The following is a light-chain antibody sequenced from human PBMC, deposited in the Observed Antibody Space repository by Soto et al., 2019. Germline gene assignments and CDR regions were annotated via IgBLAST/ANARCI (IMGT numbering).Light chain of an antibody. CDR3: QQSYSTFPWT. Sequence: DIQMTQSPSSLSASVGDRVTITCRASQYISSYLNWYQQKAGKAPKLLIYAASSLQSGVPSRFRGSGSGTDFTLTINSLQPEDFATYYCQQSYSTFPWTFGQGTKVDIK. V-gene: IGKV1-39*01. CDR1: QYISSY. CDR2: AAS. J-gene: IGKJ1*01.